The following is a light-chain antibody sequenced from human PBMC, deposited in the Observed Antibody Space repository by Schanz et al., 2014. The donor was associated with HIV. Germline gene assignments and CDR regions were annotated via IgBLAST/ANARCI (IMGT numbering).Light chain of an antibody. CDR2: DNN. CDR3: GTWDSRMSVGFV. CDR1: SSNIGNNY. V-gene: IGLV1-51*01. J-gene: IGLJ1*01. Sequence: QSVLTQPPSVSAAPGQKVTISCSGSSSNIGNNYVSWYQQFPGTAPKLLIYDNNKRPSGIPDRFSGSKSGTSATLGITGLQTGDEADYYCGTWDSRMSVGFVFGSGTKLTVL.